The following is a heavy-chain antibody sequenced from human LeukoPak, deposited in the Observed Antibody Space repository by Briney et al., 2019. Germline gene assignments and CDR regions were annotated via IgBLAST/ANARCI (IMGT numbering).Heavy chain of an antibody. D-gene: IGHD6-6*01. V-gene: IGHV4-30-2*01. CDR3: AILAARDYYYYYMDV. CDR1: GGSISSGGYY. CDR2: IYHSGST. Sequence: SETLSLTCTVSGGSISSGGYYWSWIRQPPGKGLEWIGYIYHSGSTYYNPSLKSRVTISVDRSKNQFSLKLSSVTAADTAVYYCAILAARDYYYYYMDVWGKGTTVTVSS. J-gene: IGHJ6*03.